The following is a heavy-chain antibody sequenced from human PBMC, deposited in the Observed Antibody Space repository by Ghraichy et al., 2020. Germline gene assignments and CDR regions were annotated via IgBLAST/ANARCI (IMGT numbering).Heavy chain of an antibody. CDR2: IYYSGST. CDR3: ARDRGYTYGYPTFDI. V-gene: IGHV4-30-4*01. J-gene: IGHJ3*02. D-gene: IGHD5-18*01. Sequence: SQTLSLTCTVSGGSISSGDYYWSWIRQPPGKGLEWIGYIYYSGSTYDNPSLKSRLSISVDTSKNQFSLKLSSVTAADTAVYYCARDRGYTYGYPTFDIWGQGTMVTVSS. CDR1: GGSISSGDYY.